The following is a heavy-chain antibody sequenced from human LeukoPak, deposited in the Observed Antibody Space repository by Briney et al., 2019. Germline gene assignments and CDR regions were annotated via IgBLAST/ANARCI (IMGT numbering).Heavy chain of an antibody. J-gene: IGHJ5*02. CDR3: ARVVVPGWFDP. D-gene: IGHD2-15*01. V-gene: IGHV4-59*12. Sequence: GSLRLSCAASGFTFSSYSMNWIRQSPGKGLEWIANIYYSGSTYYNPSLKSRLTISVDTSKNQFSLKLSSVTAADTAVYYCARVVVPGWFDPWGQGNLVTVSS. CDR2: IYYSGST. CDR1: GFTFSSYS.